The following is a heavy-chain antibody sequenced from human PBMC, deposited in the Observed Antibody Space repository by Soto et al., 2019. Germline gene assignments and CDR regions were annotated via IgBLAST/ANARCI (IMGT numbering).Heavy chain of an antibody. CDR1: GYPISSGYY. CDR2: IYHSGST. CDR3: ERVDSSSSGIFDY. D-gene: IGHD6-13*01. V-gene: IGHV4-38-2*01. J-gene: IGHJ4*02. Sequence: GTLSITFAGSGYPISSGYYWGWIRQPPGKGLEWIGSIYHSGSTYYNPSLKSRVTISVDTSKNQFSLKLSSVTAADTAVYYCERVDSSSSGIFDYWGQGTLVTVSS.